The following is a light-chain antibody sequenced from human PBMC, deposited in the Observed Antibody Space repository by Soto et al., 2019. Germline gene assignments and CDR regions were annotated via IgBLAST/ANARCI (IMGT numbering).Light chain of an antibody. V-gene: IGKV1-5*03. J-gene: IGKJ4*01. Sequence: DIQMTQSPSTLSASVGDRVTITCRASQSISTWLAWYQQKPGKAPKLLIYKASSLEAGVPTRFSGSGSGTEFNITISSLQPDDFATYYCQQYNTYPLTLGGGTTVEIK. CDR3: QQYNTYPLT. CDR1: QSISTW. CDR2: KAS.